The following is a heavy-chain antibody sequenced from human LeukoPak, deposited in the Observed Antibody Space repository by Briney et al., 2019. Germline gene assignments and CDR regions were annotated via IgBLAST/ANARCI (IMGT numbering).Heavy chain of an antibody. CDR1: GGSISSSSYY. CDR2: IYYSGST. D-gene: IGHD4-17*01. J-gene: IGHJ4*02. CDR3: ARLAGATVTTQFDY. V-gene: IGHV4-39*01. Sequence: TPSETLSLTCTVSGGSISSSSYYWGWIRQPPGKGLEWFGSIYYSGSTYYNPSLKSRVTISVDTSKNQFSLKLSSVTAADTAVYYCARLAGATVTTQFDYWGQGTLVTVSS.